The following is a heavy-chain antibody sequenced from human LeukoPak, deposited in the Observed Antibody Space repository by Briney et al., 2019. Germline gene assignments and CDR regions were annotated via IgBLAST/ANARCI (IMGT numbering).Heavy chain of an antibody. D-gene: IGHD3-16*02. V-gene: IGHV4-34*01. CDR1: GGSFSGYY. J-gene: IGHJ4*02. Sequence: SETLSLTCAVYGGSFSGYYWSWIRQPPGKGLEWIGEINHSGSTNYNPSLKSRVTISVDTSKNQFPLKLSSVTAADTAVYYCARQQKYDYVWGSYRVDYWGQGTLVTVSS. CDR3: ARQQKYDYVWGSYRVDY. CDR2: INHSGST.